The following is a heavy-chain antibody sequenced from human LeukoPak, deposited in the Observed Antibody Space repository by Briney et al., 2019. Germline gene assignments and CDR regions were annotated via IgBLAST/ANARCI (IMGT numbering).Heavy chain of an antibody. CDR1: GYTFSGYY. V-gene: IGHV1-2*06. Sequence: ASVKVSCKASGYTFSGYYMHWVRQAPGQGLEWMGRINPNGGGTNYAQKFQGRVTMTRDTSISKAYMELSRLRSDDTAVYYCARVSGGSYYSDYWGQGTLVTVSS. J-gene: IGHJ4*02. CDR2: INPNGGGT. D-gene: IGHD2-15*01. CDR3: ARVSGGSYYSDY.